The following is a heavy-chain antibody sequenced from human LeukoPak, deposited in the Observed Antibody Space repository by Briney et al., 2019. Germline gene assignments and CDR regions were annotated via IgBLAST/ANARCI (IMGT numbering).Heavy chain of an antibody. V-gene: IGHV3-48*03. CDR1: GFAFSSYE. CDR2: ISHSGSTI. Sequence: PGGPLRLSCAASGFAFSSYEMNWVRQAPGKGLEWVSYISHSGSTIYYADSVKGRFTISRDNAKNSLYLQMNSLRAEDTAVYYCASGSYYDYWGQGTLVTVSS. D-gene: IGHD1-26*01. CDR3: ASGSYYDY. J-gene: IGHJ4*02.